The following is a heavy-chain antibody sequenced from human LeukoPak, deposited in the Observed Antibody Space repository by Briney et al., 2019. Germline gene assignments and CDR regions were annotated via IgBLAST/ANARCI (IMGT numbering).Heavy chain of an antibody. CDR3: ASLSYYDLSGYFY. Sequence: GASVKVSCKASGYPFIGNYIHWVRQAPGQGLEWMGWINPNSGGTQYSQKFQGRVTLTRDTSITTGYLELSGLTSDDTAVYYCASLSYYDLSGYFYWGQGTLVTASS. CDR1: GYPFIGNY. D-gene: IGHD3-22*01. V-gene: IGHV1-2*02. CDR2: INPNSGGT. J-gene: IGHJ4*02.